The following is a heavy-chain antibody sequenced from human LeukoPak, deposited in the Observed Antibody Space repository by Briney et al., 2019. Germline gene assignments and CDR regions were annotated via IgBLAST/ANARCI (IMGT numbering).Heavy chain of an antibody. Sequence: GGSLRLSCAASGFTFSSYEMNWVRQAPGKGLEWVSYISSSGSTIYYADSVKGRFTISRDNAKNSLYLQMNSLRAEDTAVYYCAREQWPAHDVWGKGTTVTVSS. CDR1: GFTFSSYE. CDR3: AREQWPAHDV. V-gene: IGHV3-48*03. J-gene: IGHJ6*04. D-gene: IGHD6-19*01. CDR2: ISSSGSTI.